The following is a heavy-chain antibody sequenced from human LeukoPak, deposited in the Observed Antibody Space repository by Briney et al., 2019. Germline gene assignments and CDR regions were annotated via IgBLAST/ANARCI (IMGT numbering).Heavy chain of an antibody. CDR3: ATIVGATNFDY. J-gene: IGHJ4*02. V-gene: IGHV3-30*02. CDR2: IRYDGSSK. D-gene: IGHD1-26*01. CDR1: GFTFSSYG. Sequence: GGSLRLSCAASGFTFSSYGMHWVRQAPGKGLEWVAFIRYDGSSKYYADSVKGRFTISRDNSKNTLYLQMNSLRAEDTAVYYCATIVGATNFDYWGQGTLVTVSS.